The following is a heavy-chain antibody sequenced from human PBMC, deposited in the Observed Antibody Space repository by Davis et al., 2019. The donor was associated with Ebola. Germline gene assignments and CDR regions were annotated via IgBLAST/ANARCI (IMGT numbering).Heavy chain of an antibody. CDR1: GFTFSSYA. J-gene: IGHJ4*02. V-gene: IGHV3-33*08. CDR3: AGGDFWSGQFDY. D-gene: IGHD3-3*01. CDR2: IWYDGSNK. Sequence: GGSLRLSCAASGFTFSSYAMSWVRQAPGKGLEWVAVIWYDGSNKYYADSVKGRFTISRDNSKNTLYLQMNSLRAEDTAVYYCAGGDFWSGQFDYWGQGTLVTVSS.